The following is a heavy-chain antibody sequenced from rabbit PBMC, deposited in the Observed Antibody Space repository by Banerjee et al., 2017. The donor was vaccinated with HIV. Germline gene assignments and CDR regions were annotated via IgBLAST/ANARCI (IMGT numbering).Heavy chain of an antibody. J-gene: IGHJ6*01. CDR1: GFSFSNKYV. CDR2: IYPGSVDST. V-gene: IGHV1S45*01. CDR3: ARDTYGYAGHAFGGMDL. Sequence: QEQLVESGGGLVKPEGSLTLTCTASGFSFSNKYVMCWVRQAPGKGLEWIACIYPGSVDSTYYATWARGRFTISKASSTMVTLQMTSLTAADTATYFCARDTYGYAGHAFGGMDLWGPGTLVTVS. D-gene: IGHD6-1*01.